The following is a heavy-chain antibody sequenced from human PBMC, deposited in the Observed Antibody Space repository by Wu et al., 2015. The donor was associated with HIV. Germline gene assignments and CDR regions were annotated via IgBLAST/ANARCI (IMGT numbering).Heavy chain of an antibody. V-gene: IGHV1-69*12. CDR2: IIPIFGTA. J-gene: IGHJ6*03. D-gene: IGHD2-2*01. CDR3: ARRDIVVVPAAAVLEEYYYYMDV. Sequence: QVQLVQSGAEVKKPGSSVKVSCKASGGTFSSYAISWVRQAPGQGLEWMGGIIPIFGTANYAQKFQGRVTITADESTSTAYMELSSLRSEDTAVYYCARRDIVVVPAAAVLEEYYYYMDVVGTKGPRSPSP. CDR1: GGTFSSYA.